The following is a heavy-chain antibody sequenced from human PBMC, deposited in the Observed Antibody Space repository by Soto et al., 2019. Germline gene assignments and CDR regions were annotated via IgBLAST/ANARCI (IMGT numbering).Heavy chain of an antibody. CDR2: IYYSGTT. CDR3: ARYNSGYDSSWFGP. J-gene: IGHJ5*02. V-gene: IGHV4-31*02. D-gene: IGHD5-12*01. Sequence: TLSLTCTVSGGSISSGGYYWSWIRQHPGKGLEWIGYIYYSGTTYYNPSLKSRVTISVDTSKSQFSLKLSSVTAADTAVYYCARYNSGYDSSWFGPWGQGTLVTVSS. CDR1: GGSISSGGYY.